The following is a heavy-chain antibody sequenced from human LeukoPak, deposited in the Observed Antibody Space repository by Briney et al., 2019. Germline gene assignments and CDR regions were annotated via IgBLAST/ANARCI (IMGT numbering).Heavy chain of an antibody. Sequence: SETLSLTCTVSGDSISSYYWSWIRQPPGKGLEWIGYIYYSGSTNYNPSLKSRVTISVDTSKNQFSLKLSSVTAADTAAYYCARQEYSSGWYSAFDIWGQGTMVTVSS. V-gene: IGHV4-59*01. J-gene: IGHJ3*02. CDR1: GDSISSYY. D-gene: IGHD6-19*01. CDR3: ARQEYSSGWYSAFDI. CDR2: IYYSGST.